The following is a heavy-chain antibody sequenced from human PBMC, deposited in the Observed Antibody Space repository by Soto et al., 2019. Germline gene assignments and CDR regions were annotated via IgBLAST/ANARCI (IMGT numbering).Heavy chain of an antibody. CDR1: GGSISRGWYY. D-gene: IGHD3-10*01. CDR3: ARYIWFGESKYFDY. J-gene: IGHJ4*02. V-gene: IGHV4-31*03. CDR2: IYYSGST. Sequence: SETLSLTCTVSGGSISRGWYYLSWIRQHPGKGLEWIGYIYYSGSTYYNPSLKSRVTISVDTSKNKFSLKLSSVTAADTVVYYCARYIWFGESKYFDYWGQGTLVTVSS.